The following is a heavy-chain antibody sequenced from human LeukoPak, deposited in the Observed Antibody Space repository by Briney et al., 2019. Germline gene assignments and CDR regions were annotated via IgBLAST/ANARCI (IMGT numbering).Heavy chain of an antibody. CDR1: GFTFSSYS. V-gene: IGHV3-21*01. J-gene: IGHJ4*02. Sequence: GGSLRLSCAASGFTFSSYSMNWVRQAPGKGLEWVSSISSSSSDIYYADSVKGRFTISRDNAKNSLYLQVNSLRAEDTAVYYCARVVGDDYGDYADYWGQGTLVTVSS. CDR2: ISSSSSDI. CDR3: ARVVGDDYGDYADY. D-gene: IGHD4-17*01.